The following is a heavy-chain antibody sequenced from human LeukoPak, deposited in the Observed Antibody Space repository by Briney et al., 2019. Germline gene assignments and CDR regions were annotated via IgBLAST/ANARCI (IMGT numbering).Heavy chain of an antibody. CDR1: GGSISSSSYY. V-gene: IGHV4-39*01. CDR3: APYASGSYYWFDP. CDR2: VYYTGSA. D-gene: IGHD3-10*01. Sequence: SETLSLTCTVSGGSISSSSYYWGWIRQPPWKGLEWIATVYYTGSAYYNPSLKSRVTISVDTSKSQFSLKLSSVTTADTALYYSAPYASGSYYWFDPRGQGTLVTVSS. J-gene: IGHJ5*02.